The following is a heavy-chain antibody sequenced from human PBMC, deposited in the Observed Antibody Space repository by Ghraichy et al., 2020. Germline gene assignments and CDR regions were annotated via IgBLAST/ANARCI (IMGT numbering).Heavy chain of an antibody. J-gene: IGHJ3*02. CDR3: AREGSKGASTSALDI. D-gene: IGHD1-26*01. V-gene: IGHV3-33*01. CDR1: GFTFSSYG. CDR2: IWYDGSNK. Sequence: GESLNISCAASGFTFSSYGMHWVRQAPGKGLEWVAVIWYDGSNKYYADSVKGRFTISRDNSKNTLYLQMNSLRAEDTAVYYCAREGSKGASTSALDIWGQGTMVTVSS.